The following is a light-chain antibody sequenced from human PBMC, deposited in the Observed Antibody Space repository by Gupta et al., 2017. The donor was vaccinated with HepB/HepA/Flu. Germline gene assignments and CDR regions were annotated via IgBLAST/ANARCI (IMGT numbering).Light chain of an antibody. Sequence: EIVLTLSPGPLSLSPGERATLSCRASQSVSDDYVAWYQQKPGQTPRLLIYDASGRATGIPHRFSGSRSGTDFTLTISRLEPEDFAVYYCQQYGSSPPGITFGQGTRLEI. CDR1: QSVSDDY. CDR3: QQYGSSPPGIT. CDR2: DAS. J-gene: IGKJ5*01. V-gene: IGKV3-20*01.